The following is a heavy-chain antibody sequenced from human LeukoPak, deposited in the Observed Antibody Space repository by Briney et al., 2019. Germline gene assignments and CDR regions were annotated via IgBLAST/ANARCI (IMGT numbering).Heavy chain of an antibody. V-gene: IGHV5-51*01. CDR2: IYPGDSDT. J-gene: IGHJ4*02. CDR3: ARVEKIVSGWAPVDY. CDR1: GYSFTSYW. D-gene: IGHD6-19*01. Sequence: GESLKISCRGSGYSFTSYWIGWVRQMPGKGLEWMGIIYPGDSDTRYSPSFQGQVTISADKSISTAYLQCSSLKASDTAMYYCARVEKIVSGWAPVDYWGQGTMVTVSS.